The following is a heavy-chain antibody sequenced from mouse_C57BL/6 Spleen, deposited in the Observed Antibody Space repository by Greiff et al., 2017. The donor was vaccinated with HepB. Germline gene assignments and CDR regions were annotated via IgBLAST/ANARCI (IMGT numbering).Heavy chain of an antibody. CDR2: IDPSDSET. D-gene: IGHD1-1*01. Sequence: VQLQQSGAELVRPGSSVKLSCKASGYTFTSYWMHWVKQRPIQGLEWIGNIDPSDSETHYNQKFKDKATLTVDKSSSTAYMQLSSLTSEDSAVYDCARVGSSYNYAMDYWGQGTSVTVSS. CDR1: GYTFTSYW. J-gene: IGHJ4*01. CDR3: ARVGSSYNYAMDY. V-gene: IGHV1-52*01.